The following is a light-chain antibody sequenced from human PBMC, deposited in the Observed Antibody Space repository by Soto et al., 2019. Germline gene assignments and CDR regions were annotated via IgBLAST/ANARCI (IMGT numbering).Light chain of an antibody. CDR2: DVS. J-gene: IGLJ1*01. V-gene: IGLV2-14*01. CDR1: SSDVGGYNY. CDR3: SSYTSSSSYV. Sequence: QSALTQPASVSGSPGQSITISCTGTSSDVGGYNYVSWYQQHPGIAPKLMIYDVSNRPSGVSNRFSGSKSGNTASLTISGLQAEDDADYYCSSYTSSSSYVFGTGTKLTVL.